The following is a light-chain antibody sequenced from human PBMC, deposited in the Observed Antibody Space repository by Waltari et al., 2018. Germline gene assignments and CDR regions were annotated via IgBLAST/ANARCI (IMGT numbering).Light chain of an antibody. CDR1: QSISSY. J-gene: IGKJ4*01. Sequence: QMTQSPSSLSASVGDRVTITCRASQSISSYLNWYQQKPGKAPKLLIYAASSLQSGVPSRFSGSGSGTDFTLTISSLQPEDFATYFCQQTYTAPLTFGGGTKVDI. V-gene: IGKV1-39*01. CDR3: QQTYTAPLT. CDR2: AAS.